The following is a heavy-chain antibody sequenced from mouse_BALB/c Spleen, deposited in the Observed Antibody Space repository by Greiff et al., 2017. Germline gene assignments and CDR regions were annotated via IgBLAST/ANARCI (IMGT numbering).Heavy chain of an antibody. V-gene: IGHV1S41*01. Sequence: DLVKPGASVKLSCKASGYTFTSYWINWIKQRPGQGLEWIGRIAPGSGSTYYNEMFKGKATLTVDTSSSTAYIQLSSLSSEDSAVYFCARRYYGSSYEAFDYWGQGTTRTVSS. CDR1: GYTFTSYW. D-gene: IGHD1-1*01. CDR3: ARRYYGSSYEAFDY. CDR2: IAPGSGST. J-gene: IGHJ2*01.